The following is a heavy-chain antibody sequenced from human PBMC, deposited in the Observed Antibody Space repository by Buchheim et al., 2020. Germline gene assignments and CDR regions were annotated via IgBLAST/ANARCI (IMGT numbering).Heavy chain of an antibody. CDR3: ARSGAGWLDGDY. CDR1: GFTLSRYW. CDR2: INGEGSGT. Sequence: EVQLVESGGGLVQPGGSLRLSCAVSGFTLSRYWMHWVRQAPGKGLVWVSRINGEGSGTNYADSVKGRFTISRDNAKNTLYLQMNSLRVEDTAVYYCARSGAGWLDGDYWGQGTL. V-gene: IGHV3-74*01. D-gene: IGHD6-19*01. J-gene: IGHJ4*02.